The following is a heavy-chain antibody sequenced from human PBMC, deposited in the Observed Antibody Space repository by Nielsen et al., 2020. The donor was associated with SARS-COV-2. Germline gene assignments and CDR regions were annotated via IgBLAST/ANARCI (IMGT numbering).Heavy chain of an antibody. CDR2: ISYDGSNK. V-gene: IGHV3-30*04. Sequence: GESLKISCAASGFTFSSYAMHWVRQAPGKGLEWVAVISYDGSNKYHADSVKGRFTISRDNSKNTLYLQMNSLRAEDTAVYYCASSTRGRLTYYYGMDVWGQGTTVTVSS. D-gene: IGHD1-1*01. CDR3: ASSTRGRLTYYYGMDV. J-gene: IGHJ6*02. CDR1: GFTFSSYA.